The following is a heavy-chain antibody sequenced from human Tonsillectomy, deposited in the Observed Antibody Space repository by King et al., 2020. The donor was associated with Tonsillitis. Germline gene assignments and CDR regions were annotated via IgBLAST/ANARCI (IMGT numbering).Heavy chain of an antibody. V-gene: IGHV3-23*04. D-gene: IGHD2-21*02. CDR3: AKSTISDFRAFDY. CDR1: GFTFSSYA. J-gene: IGHJ4*02. CDR2: IGTSGVTT. Sequence: VQLVESGGGLVHPGGSLRLSCAASGFTFSSYAMTWVRQAPGKGLEWVSTIGTSGVTTYYADSVKGRFTISRDNSKNTVYLQMNSLRAEDTAGFYCAKSTISDFRAFDYWGQGTLVTVSS.